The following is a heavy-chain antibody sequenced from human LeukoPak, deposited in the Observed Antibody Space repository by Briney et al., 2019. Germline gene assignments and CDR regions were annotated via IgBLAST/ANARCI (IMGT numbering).Heavy chain of an antibody. V-gene: IGHV4-59*01. CDR2: IYYSGST. J-gene: IGHJ4*02. CDR3: ARDTAPVY. CDR1: GASISSYY. D-gene: IGHD2-21*02. Sequence: SSATLSLTCTVSGASISSYYWSWIRQPPGKGLEWIGNIYYSGSTNYNPSLKSRVTISVDTSKNQFSLTLTSVTAADTAVYYCARDTAPVYWGQGTLVTVSS.